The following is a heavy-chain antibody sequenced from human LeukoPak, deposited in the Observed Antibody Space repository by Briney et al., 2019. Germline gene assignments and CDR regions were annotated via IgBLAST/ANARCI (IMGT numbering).Heavy chain of an antibody. CDR2: IIPIFGTA. D-gene: IGHD3-9*01. V-gene: IGHV1-69*01. CDR3: ARGYDILTGPPEINWSDP. J-gene: IGHJ5*02. Sequence: SVKVSCKASGGTFSSYGINWVRQAPGQGLEWMGGIIPIFGTANYAQKFQGRVTITADESTSTAYMEVSSLRSEDTAVYYCARGYDILTGPPEINWSDPWGQGTLVTVSS. CDR1: GGTFSSYG.